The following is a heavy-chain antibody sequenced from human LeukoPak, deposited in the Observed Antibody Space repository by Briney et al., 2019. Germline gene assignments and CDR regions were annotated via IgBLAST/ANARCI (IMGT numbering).Heavy chain of an antibody. Sequence: GGSLRLSCAASGFTFSSYSMKWVRQARGEGLEWVSSISSSSSYIYYADSVKGRFTISRDNAKNSLYLQMNSLRAEDTAVYYCARDSGSYRFDYWGQGTLVTVSS. J-gene: IGHJ4*02. CDR2: ISSSSSYI. V-gene: IGHV3-21*01. D-gene: IGHD1-26*01. CDR3: ARDSGSYRFDY. CDR1: GFTFSSYS.